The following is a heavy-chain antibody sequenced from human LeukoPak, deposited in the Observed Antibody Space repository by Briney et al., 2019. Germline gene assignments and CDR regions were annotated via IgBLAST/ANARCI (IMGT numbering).Heavy chain of an antibody. CDR3: TSSGYSSGWFDYYYYGMDV. D-gene: IGHD6-19*01. CDR1: GFTFGDYA. J-gene: IGHJ6*02. Sequence: PGRSLRLSCTASGFTFGDYAMSWFRQAPGKGLEWVGFIRSKAYGGTTEYAASVKGRFTISRDDSQSIAYLQMNSLKTEDTAVYYCTSSGYSSGWFDYYYYGMDVWGQGTTVTVSS. V-gene: IGHV3-49*03. CDR2: IRSKAYGGTT.